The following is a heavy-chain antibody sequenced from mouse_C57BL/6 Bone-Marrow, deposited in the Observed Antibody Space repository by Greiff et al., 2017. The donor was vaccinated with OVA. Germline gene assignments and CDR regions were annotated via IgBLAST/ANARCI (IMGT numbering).Heavy chain of an antibody. CDR2: IDPENGDT. J-gene: IGHJ3*01. V-gene: IGHV14-4*01. CDR3: TTVTAQATGFAY. Sequence: DVQLQESGAELVRPGASVKLSCTASGFNIKDDYMHWVKQRPEQGLEWIGWIDPENGDTEYASKFQGKATITADTSSNTAYLQLSSLTSEDTAVYYCTTVTAQATGFAYWGQGTLVTVSA. D-gene: IGHD3-2*02. CDR1: GFNIKDDY.